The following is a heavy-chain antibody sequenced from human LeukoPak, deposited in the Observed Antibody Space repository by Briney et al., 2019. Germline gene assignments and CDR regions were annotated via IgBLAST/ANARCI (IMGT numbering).Heavy chain of an antibody. D-gene: IGHD3-22*01. CDR2: ISWNSGSI. V-gene: IGHV3-9*01. CDR3: AKDYYDISGLKGAFDI. J-gene: IGHJ3*02. CDR1: GFTFDDYA. Sequence: PGGSLRLSCAASGFTFDDYAMHWVRQAPGKGLEWVSGISWNSGSIGYADSVKGRFTISRDNAKNSLYLQMNSLRAEDTAVYYCAKDYYDISGLKGAFDIWGQGTMVTVSS.